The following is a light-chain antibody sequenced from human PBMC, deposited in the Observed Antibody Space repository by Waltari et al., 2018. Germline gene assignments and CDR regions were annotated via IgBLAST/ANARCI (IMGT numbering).Light chain of an antibody. V-gene: IGLV2-8*01. Sequence: QSALTQPASVSGSPGQSVTIPCTGTSSDVGGYTYVSWYQQHPGKAPKLMIYEVSKRPSGVPDRFSGSKSGNTASLTVSGLQAEDEADYYCSSYAGSNNYVFGTGTKVTVL. CDR2: EVS. J-gene: IGLJ1*01. CDR1: SSDVGGYTY. CDR3: SSYAGSNNYV.